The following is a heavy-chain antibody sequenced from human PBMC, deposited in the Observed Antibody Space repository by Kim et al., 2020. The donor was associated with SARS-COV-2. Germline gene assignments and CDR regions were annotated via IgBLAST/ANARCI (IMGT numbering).Heavy chain of an antibody. CDR2: VAYDGRNK. V-gene: IGHV3-30*04. Sequence: GGSLRLSCAASGVTFSSYARHRVRREPGKGLEEVAVVAYDGRNKYYADSVKSRFTISRDKSKNTLYLQMNRLRAEDTAVYYCARAPKDYSGYDWAIDYLGHGALGSVSP. CDR1: GVTFSSYA. D-gene: IGHD5-12*01. CDR3: ARAPKDYSGYDWAIDY. J-gene: IGHJ4*01.